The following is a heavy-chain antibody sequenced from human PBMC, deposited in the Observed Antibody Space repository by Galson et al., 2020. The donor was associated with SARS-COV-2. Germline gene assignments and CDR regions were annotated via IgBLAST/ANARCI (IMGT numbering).Heavy chain of an antibody. CDR2: VSNSGGA. D-gene: IGHD3-16*02. CDR3: ASLNPYRT. CDR1: GASISNYY. V-gene: IGHV4-59*01. Sequence: SETLSLTCTVSGASISNYYWSWIRQPPGKGLEWLGFVSNSGGANSNPSLKSRVTISVDTSKNQFSLKLASVTTADTAVYYCASLNPYRTWGQGTLIAVSS. J-gene: IGHJ5*02.